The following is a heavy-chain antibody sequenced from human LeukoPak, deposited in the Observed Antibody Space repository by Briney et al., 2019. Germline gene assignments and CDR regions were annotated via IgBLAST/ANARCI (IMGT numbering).Heavy chain of an antibody. CDR1: GFTFSSYG. J-gene: IGHJ4*02. CDR2: IWYDGSNE. V-gene: IGHV3-33*01. CDR3: AIYCSSTSCIGGY. Sequence: PGGSLRLSCAASGFTFSSYGMHWVRQAPGKGLEWVAVIWYDGSNEYYADSVKGRFTISRDNSKNTLYLQMNSLRAEDTAVYYCAIYCSSTSCIGGYWGQGTLVTVSS. D-gene: IGHD2-2*01.